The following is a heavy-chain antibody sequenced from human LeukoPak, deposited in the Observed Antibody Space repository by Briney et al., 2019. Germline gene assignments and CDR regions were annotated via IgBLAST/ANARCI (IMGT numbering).Heavy chain of an antibody. CDR1: GGSVSSTEFY. CDR3: TRLSKGRYFDYIFDY. D-gene: IGHD3-9*01. V-gene: IGHV4-39*01. Sequence: SGTLSLTCTVSGGSVSSTEFYWGWIRQPPGKGLQSVGNIYYSGSTYYNPSLTGRVTTSVDTTTNQFSLKMPSVTAADTAVYYCTRLSKGRYFDYIFDYWGQGSLVTASS. CDR2: IYYSGST. J-gene: IGHJ4*02.